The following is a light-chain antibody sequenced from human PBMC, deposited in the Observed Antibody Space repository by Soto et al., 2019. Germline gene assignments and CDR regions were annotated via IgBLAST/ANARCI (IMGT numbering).Light chain of an antibody. Sequence: EIVMTQSPATLSVSPGERATLSCRVSQSVSSNLAWYQQKPGQAPRLLIYGASTRATGIPARFSGSESGTEFTLTISRLQSEDFAVYYCQQYNNWPKTFGQGTKVEIK. CDR2: GAS. V-gene: IGKV3-15*01. CDR3: QQYNNWPKT. J-gene: IGKJ1*01. CDR1: QSVSSN.